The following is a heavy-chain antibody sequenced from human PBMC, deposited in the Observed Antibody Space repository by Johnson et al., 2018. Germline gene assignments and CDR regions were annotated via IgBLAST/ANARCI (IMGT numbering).Heavy chain of an antibody. J-gene: IGHJ1*01. D-gene: IGHD1-26*01. CDR2: ISGSGGSI. V-gene: IGHV3-23*04. Sequence: VQLVQSGGGLVQXGGSLRLCCAASGFTFSSSSMNWVRQAPGKGLEWVSSISGSGGSIYYADSVKGRFTISRDNSKNTVYLQMNSLRAEDTAGYFCAKKREWELAWGQGTLVTVSS. CDR3: AKKREWELA. CDR1: GFTFSSSS.